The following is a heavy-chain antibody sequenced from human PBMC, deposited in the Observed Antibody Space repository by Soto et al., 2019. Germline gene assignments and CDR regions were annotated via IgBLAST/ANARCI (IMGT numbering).Heavy chain of an antibody. V-gene: IGHV4-30-4*01. CDR3: ARVPSPFDYYYAMDV. Sequence: SETLSLTCTVSGDSISSGNKYWSWIRQPPWKGLEWIGYIFSSGTTYYNPSLKSRLTTSLDTSENQFSLKLNSLTDADTAVYYCARVPSPFDYYYAMDVWGQGXTVTVYS. CDR2: IFSSGTT. J-gene: IGHJ6*02. D-gene: IGHD3-16*01. CDR1: GDSISSGNKY.